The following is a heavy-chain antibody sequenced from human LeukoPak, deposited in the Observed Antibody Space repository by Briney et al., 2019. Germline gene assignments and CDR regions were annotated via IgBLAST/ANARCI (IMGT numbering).Heavy chain of an antibody. D-gene: IGHD4-17*01. CDR3: ARGHGDSQYGYYFDY. CDR1: GGSISSVGYY. V-gene: IGHV4-31*03. CDR2: IYYSGST. Sequence: SETLSLTCTVSGGSISSVGYYWSWIRQHPGKGLEWIGYIYYSGSTYYNPSLKSRVTISVDTSKNQFSLKLSSVTAADTAVYYCARGHGDSQYGYYFDYWGQGTLVTVSS. J-gene: IGHJ4*02.